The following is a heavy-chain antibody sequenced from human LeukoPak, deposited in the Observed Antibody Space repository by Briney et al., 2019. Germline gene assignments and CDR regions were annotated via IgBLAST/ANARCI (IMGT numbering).Heavy chain of an antibody. J-gene: IGHJ4*02. V-gene: IGHV3-53*01. CDR2: LYTDGKT. CDR3: ARAVAGLYFDY. D-gene: IGHD6-19*01. CDR1: GFIISRND. Sequence: PGGSLRLSCAVSGFIISRNDMAWVRQAPGKGLQWVSVLYTDGKTFYEDSMKGRFTTSRDNSKNTLNLQINNLRDDDTAVYYCARAVAGLYFDYWGQGILVTVSS.